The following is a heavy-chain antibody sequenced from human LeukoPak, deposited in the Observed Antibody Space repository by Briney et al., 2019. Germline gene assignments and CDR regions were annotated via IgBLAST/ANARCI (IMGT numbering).Heavy chain of an antibody. CDR3: ARAYYYDSSGWSFDY. CDR2: IIPIFGTA. Sequence: SVKVSCKASGGTFSSYAISWVRQAPGQGLEWMGRIIPIFGTANYAQKFQGRVTITTDESTSTAYMELCSLRSEDTAVYYCARAYYYDSSGWSFDYWGQGTLVTVSS. V-gene: IGHV1-69*05. J-gene: IGHJ4*02. D-gene: IGHD3-22*01. CDR1: GGTFSSYA.